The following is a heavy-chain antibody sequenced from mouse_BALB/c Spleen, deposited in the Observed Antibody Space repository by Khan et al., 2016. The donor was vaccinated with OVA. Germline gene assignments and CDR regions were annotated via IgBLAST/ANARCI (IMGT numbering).Heavy chain of an antibody. CDR3: ARHQFPLSMDS. J-gene: IGHJ4*01. CDR1: GFSLTHYA. CDR2: IWSDGRT. V-gene: IGHV2-6-2*01. Sequence: QVQLKESGPDLVAPSQSLSITCTVSGFSLTHYAIHWVRQPPGKGLEWLVVIWSDGRTTYNSALKSRLSISKDNSKSQVFLKINSRQTDDTAMYYCARHQFPLSMDSWGQGISVTVSS.